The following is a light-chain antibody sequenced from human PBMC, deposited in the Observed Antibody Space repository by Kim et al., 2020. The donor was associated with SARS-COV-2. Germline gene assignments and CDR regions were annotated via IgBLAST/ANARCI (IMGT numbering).Light chain of an antibody. Sequence: SPGERATLSCRASQSVTSNVAWYQQKPGQAPRLLVYGASTRATGVPTRFSGSGSGTEFTLTISSLQSEDFAIYYCLQYNNWPPLTFGGGTRVEIK. J-gene: IGKJ4*01. CDR3: LQYNNWPPLT. V-gene: IGKV3-15*01. CDR1: QSVTSN. CDR2: GAS.